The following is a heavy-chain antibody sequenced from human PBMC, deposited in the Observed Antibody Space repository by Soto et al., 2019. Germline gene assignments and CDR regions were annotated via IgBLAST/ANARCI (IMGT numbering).Heavy chain of an antibody. CDR3: AKGLYDYIWEKDY. CDR2: ISYDGSNK. Sequence: GGSLRLSCAASGFTFSSYGMHWVRQAPGKGLEWVAVISYDGSNKYYADSVKGRFTISRDNSKNTLYLQMNSLRAEDTAVYYCAKGLYDYIWEKDYWGQGTLVTVSS. D-gene: IGHD3-16*01. V-gene: IGHV3-30*18. J-gene: IGHJ4*02. CDR1: GFTFSSYG.